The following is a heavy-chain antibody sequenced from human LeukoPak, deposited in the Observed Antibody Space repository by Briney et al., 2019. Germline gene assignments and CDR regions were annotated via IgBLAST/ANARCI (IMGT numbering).Heavy chain of an antibody. J-gene: IGHJ5*02. CDR1: GYTFTSYG. D-gene: IGHD3-22*01. CDR2: ITAYKGNT. CDR3: ARDIRITMIVEAQDNWFDP. Sequence: ASVKVSCKASGYTFTSYGISGVRQAPGQGLEWRGWITAYKGNTNYAQKLQGRVTMTTDTSTSTAYMELRSLRSDDTAVYYCARDIRITMIVEAQDNWFDPWGQGTLVTVSS. V-gene: IGHV1-18*01.